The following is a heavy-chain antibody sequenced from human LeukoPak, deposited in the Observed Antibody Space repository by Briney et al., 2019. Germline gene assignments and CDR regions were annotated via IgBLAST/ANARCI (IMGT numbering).Heavy chain of an antibody. Sequence: ASVKVSCKASGGTFSSYAISWVRQAPGQGLEWMGWINPNSGGTNYAQKFQGRVTMTRDTSISTAYMELSRLRSDDTAVYYCARDYHYYDSSGRDWGQGTLVTVSS. CDR3: ARDYHYYDSSGRD. CDR1: GGTFSSYA. V-gene: IGHV1-2*02. CDR2: INPNSGGT. J-gene: IGHJ4*02. D-gene: IGHD3-22*01.